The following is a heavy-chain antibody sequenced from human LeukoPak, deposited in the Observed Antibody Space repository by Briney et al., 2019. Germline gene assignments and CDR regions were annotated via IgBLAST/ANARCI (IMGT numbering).Heavy chain of an antibody. CDR1: GYTFTGYY. CDR3: ARDFAAIAAAGTGAFDI. Sequence: ASVKVSCKASGYTFTGYYMHWVRQAPGQGLEWMGIINPSGGSTSYAQKFQGRVTMTRDMSTSTVYMELSSLRSEDTAVYYCARDFAAIAAAGTGAFDIWGQGTMVTVSS. CDR2: INPSGGST. J-gene: IGHJ3*02. V-gene: IGHV1-46*01. D-gene: IGHD6-13*01.